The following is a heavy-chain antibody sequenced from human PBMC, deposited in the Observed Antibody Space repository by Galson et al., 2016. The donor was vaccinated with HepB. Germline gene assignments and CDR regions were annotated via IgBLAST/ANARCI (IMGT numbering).Heavy chain of an antibody. CDR3: AKEQSTGGYRPADY. V-gene: IGHV3-30*18. D-gene: IGHD6-25*01. J-gene: IGHJ4*02. Sequence: SLRLSCAASGFTFSACGMHWVRRTPGKGLEWLAVFSYVGVSTHYADSVKGRFTISRDNSKNMLYLQMNSLRDEDTALYYCAKEQSTGGYRPADYWGQGTLVTVSS. CDR2: FSYVGVST. CDR1: GFTFSACG.